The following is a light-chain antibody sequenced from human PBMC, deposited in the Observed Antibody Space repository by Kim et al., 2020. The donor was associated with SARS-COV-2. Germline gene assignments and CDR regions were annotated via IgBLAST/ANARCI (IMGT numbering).Light chain of an antibody. V-gene: IGKV3-15*01. J-gene: IGKJ1*01. CDR1: QSVSSN. CDR3: QQYNNWPPWT. CDR2: GAS. Sequence: IVMPQSPAPPSVSPGERPTLSCSASQSVSSNLAWYQQKPGQAPRLLIYGASTRATGIPARFSGSGSGTEFTLTISSLQSEDCAVYYCQQYNNWPPWTFGQGTKVDIK.